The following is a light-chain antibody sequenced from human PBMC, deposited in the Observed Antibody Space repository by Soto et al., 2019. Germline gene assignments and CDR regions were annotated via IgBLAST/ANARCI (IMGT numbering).Light chain of an antibody. CDR1: QSVGNN. Sequence: EIVLTQSPATLSLSPGERATLSCRASQSVGNNLAWYQQKPGQAPGLLIYEASTRATGIPARFSGSGSGTDFTLTISRLEPEDFAFYYCQQYDNGPLTFGGGTKVEIK. CDR3: QQYDNGPLT. V-gene: IGKV3-11*01. CDR2: EAS. J-gene: IGKJ4*01.